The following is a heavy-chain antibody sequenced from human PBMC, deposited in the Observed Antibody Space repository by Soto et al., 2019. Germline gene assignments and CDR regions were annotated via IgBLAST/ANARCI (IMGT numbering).Heavy chain of an antibody. CDR2: IYPGDSDT. V-gene: IGHV5-51*01. Sequence: PGESLKISCKGSGCSFTSYWIGWVRQMPGKGLEWMGIIYPGDSDTRYSPSFRGQVTISADKSISTAYLQWSSLKASDTAMYYCARHISEWQQLGGRFDPWGQGTLVTVSS. CDR3: ARHISEWQQLGGRFDP. CDR1: GCSFTSYW. J-gene: IGHJ5*02. D-gene: IGHD6-13*01.